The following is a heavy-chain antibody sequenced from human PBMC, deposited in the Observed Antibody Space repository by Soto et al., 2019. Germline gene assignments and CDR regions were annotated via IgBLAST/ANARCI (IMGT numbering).Heavy chain of an antibody. D-gene: IGHD6-6*01. CDR3: AREEYSSSARPPYCFDY. J-gene: IGHJ4*02. CDR2: TYYRSKWYN. V-gene: IGHV6-1*01. Sequence: SQTLSLTCAISGDSVSSNSAAWNWIRQSPSRGLEWLGRTYYRSKWYNDYAVSVKSRITINPDTSKNQFSLQLNSVTPEDTAVYYCAREEYSSSARPPYCFDYWGQGPLVTVSS. CDR1: GDSVSSNSAA.